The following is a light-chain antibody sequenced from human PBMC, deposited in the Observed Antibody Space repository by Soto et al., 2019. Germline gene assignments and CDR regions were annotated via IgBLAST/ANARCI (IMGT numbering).Light chain of an antibody. CDR1: QSVSSN. J-gene: IGKJ4*01. V-gene: IGKV3-15*01. CDR3: QPYNNWPLT. CDR2: DTS. Sequence: EIVMTQSPATLSVSPGERATLSCRASQSVSSNLAWYQHKPGQTPRLLIYDTSTRATGVPTRCSGSRAGAEFTLTINSLQSEDCAVYYCQPYNNWPLTFGGGTKVDI.